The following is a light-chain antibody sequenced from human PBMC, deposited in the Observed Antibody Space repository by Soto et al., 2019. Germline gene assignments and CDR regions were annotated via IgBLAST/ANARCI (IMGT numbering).Light chain of an antibody. CDR1: SSDVGGNSH. J-gene: IGLJ2*01. Sequence: QSALTQPASVSGSPGQSVTISCSGTSSDVGGNSHVSWFQQHPGKAPKLMIYEVNKRPSGVSNRLSGSKSDNTASLTVSGLQSEDEADYSCSSYGGSTTVVFGGGTKLTVL. CDR3: SSYGGSTTVV. V-gene: IGLV2-23*02. CDR2: EVN.